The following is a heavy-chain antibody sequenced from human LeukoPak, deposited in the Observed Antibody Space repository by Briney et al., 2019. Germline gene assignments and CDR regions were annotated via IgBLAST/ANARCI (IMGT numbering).Heavy chain of an antibody. CDR3: ARQGPYCGGDCSNYLDF. Sequence: PSETLSLTCAVSGYSISSGFFWDWIRQPPGKGLEWIGTNYHSGSTYYNPPLKSRVTISVDMSKNQFSLKLSSVTAADTAMYYCARQGPYCGGDCSNYLDFWGQGTLVTVSS. J-gene: IGHJ4*02. V-gene: IGHV4-38-2*01. D-gene: IGHD2-21*02. CDR1: GYSISSGFF. CDR2: NYHSGST.